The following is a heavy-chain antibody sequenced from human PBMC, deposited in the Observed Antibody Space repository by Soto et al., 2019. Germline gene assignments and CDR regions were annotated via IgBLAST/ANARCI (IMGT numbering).Heavy chain of an antibody. CDR1: GFTFSSNV. CDR3: LKRGARSSGQLYFDC. D-gene: IGHD6-6*01. Sequence: GGSLRLSCAASGFTFSSNVMSWVRQAPGRGLEWISSINDNAGDTFYADSVKGRFTISRDDSDNTLYLQMNSLRAEDTVTYCCLKRGARSSGQLYFDCGDQGALVTVSS. CDR2: INDNAGDT. V-gene: IGHV3-23*01. J-gene: IGHJ4*02.